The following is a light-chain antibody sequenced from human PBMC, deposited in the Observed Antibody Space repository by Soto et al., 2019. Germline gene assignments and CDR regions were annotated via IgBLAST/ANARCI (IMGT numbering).Light chain of an antibody. CDR3: QQSYSTLLI. CDR1: QSISSY. Sequence: DIQMTQSPSSLSASVGDRVTITCRASQSISSYVNWYQQKPGKAPKLLIYAASSLQSGVPSRFSGSQSGTDFNLTISSLQDEDFEPNYCQQSYSTLLIFCQGTRLEI. CDR2: AAS. J-gene: IGKJ5*01. V-gene: IGKV1-39*01.